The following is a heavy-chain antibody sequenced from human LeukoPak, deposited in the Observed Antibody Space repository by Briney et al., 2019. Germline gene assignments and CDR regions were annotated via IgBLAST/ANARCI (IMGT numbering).Heavy chain of an antibody. Sequence: PSETLSLTCTVSGGSVSSGTYYWSWIRQPPGKGLEWIGYIYYSGSTNYNPSLKSRVTISVDTSKNQFSLKLSSVTVADTAVYYCARFNVAVAGTADAFDIWGQGTMVTVSS. J-gene: IGHJ3*02. CDR2: IYYSGST. V-gene: IGHV4-61*01. CDR1: GGSVSSGTYY. D-gene: IGHD6-19*01. CDR3: ARFNVAVAGTADAFDI.